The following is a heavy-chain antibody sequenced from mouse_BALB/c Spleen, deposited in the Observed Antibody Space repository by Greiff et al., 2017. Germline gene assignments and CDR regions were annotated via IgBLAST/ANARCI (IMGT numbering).Heavy chain of an antibody. CDR1: GYTFTSYW. J-gene: IGHJ2*01. CDR2: IYPGDGDT. D-gene: IGHD1-1*01. CDR3: ARDYGSSFDY. Sequence: QVQLQQSGAELARPGASVKLSCKASGYTFTSYWMQWVKQRPGQGLEWIGAIYPGDGDTSYNQKFKGKATMTVDKSSSTAYMELARLTSEDSAIYYCARDYGSSFDYWGQGTTLTVSS. V-gene: IGHV1-87*01.